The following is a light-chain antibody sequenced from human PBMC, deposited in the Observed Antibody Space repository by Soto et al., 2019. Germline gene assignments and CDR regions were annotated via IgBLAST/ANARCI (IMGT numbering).Light chain of an antibody. J-gene: IGLJ1*01. V-gene: IGLV2-14*01. CDR1: SSDVGGHNH. Sequence: QSALTQPASVSGSPGQSITISCTGSSSDVGGHNHVSWYQQHPGKAPKLIIYEVGNRPSGVSNRFSGSKSGNTASLTISGLQAEDEADYYCSSFTSRFTFVFGTGTKLTVL. CDR2: EVG. CDR3: SSFTSRFTFV.